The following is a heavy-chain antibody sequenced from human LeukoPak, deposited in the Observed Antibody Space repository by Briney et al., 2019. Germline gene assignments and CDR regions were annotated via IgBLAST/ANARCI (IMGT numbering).Heavy chain of an antibody. Sequence: PGGSLRLSCAASGFTFSSYSMNWVRQAPGKGLEWVSSISSSSSYIYYADSVKGRFTISRDNAKNSLYLQMNSLRAEDTAVYYCAREPLDYGLRAFDIWGQGTMVTVS. V-gene: IGHV3-21*01. J-gene: IGHJ3*02. CDR3: AREPLDYGLRAFDI. CDR1: GFTFSSYS. CDR2: ISSSSSYI. D-gene: IGHD4-17*01.